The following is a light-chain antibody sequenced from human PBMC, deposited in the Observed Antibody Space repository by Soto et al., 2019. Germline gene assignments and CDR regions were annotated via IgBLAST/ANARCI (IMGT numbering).Light chain of an antibody. CDR3: MQGTHWPPYT. CDR2: KVS. CDR1: QSLAYIDGNTY. Sequence: DVVMTQSPLSLPVTLGQPASISCRSSQSLAYIDGNTYLNWFQQRPGQSPRRLIYKVSNRDSGIPDRFSGSGLGPDFTLKISRGEAEDVGVYYCMQGTHWPPYTFGQGTKLEIK. V-gene: IGKV2-30*01. J-gene: IGKJ2*01.